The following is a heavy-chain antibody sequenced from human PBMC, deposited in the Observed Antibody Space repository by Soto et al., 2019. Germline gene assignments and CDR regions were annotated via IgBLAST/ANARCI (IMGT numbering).Heavy chain of an antibody. V-gene: IGHV4-59*01. CDR3: ARGVSVAALDS. CDR2: IYNSGST. Sequence: PSETLSLTCTVSGDSISSYYWSWIRQPPGKGLEWIGYIYNSGSTNYNPSLESRVTISVDTSKNQFSLRLSSVTAADTAVYYCARGVSVAALDSWGQGTLVTVSS. CDR1: GDSISSYY. J-gene: IGHJ4*02. D-gene: IGHD6-19*01.